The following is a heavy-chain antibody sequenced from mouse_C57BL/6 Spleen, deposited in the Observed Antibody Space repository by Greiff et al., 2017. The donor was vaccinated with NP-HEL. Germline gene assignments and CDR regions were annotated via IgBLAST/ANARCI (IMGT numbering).Heavy chain of an antibody. CDR2: ISSGSSTI. CDR1: GFTFSDYG. V-gene: IGHV5-17*01. CDR3: AILDGFAY. J-gene: IGHJ3*01. Sequence: EVKLMESGGGLVKPGGSLKLSCAASGFTFSDYGMHWVRQAPEKGLEWVAYISSGSSTIYYADTVKGRFTISRDNAKNTLFLQMTSLRSEDTAMYYCAILDGFAYWGQGTLVTVSA.